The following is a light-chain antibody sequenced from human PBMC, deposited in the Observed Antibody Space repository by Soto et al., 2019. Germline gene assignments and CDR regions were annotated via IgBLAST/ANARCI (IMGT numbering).Light chain of an antibody. Sequence: DIQMTQSPSSLSASVGDRVTITCRASQTSSSYLNWYQQKPGKAPKVLIYAASSLQSGVPSRFSGSGAGTDCPLTISSLQPEGFATYYCQQSYSIPLTFGGGTEVEI. CDR2: AAS. V-gene: IGKV1-39*01. J-gene: IGKJ4*01. CDR3: QQSYSIPLT. CDR1: QTSSSY.